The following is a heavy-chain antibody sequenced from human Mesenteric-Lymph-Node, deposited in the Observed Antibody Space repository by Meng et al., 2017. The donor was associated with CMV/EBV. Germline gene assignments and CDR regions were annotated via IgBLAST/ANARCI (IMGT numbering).Heavy chain of an antibody. Sequence: GQFHQWGAGLFKPSEPLSVTCAGYGGSLRGYYWNWIRQSPEKGLEWIGEINHSGSTTYNPSFTSRIIISVDTSTNQISLNMSSVTAADTAVYYCARGSSYDILTGYFDYWGQGALVTVSS. D-gene: IGHD3-9*01. CDR3: ARGSSYDILTGYFDY. V-gene: IGHV4-34*01. CDR2: INHSGST. CDR1: GGSLRGYY. J-gene: IGHJ4*02.